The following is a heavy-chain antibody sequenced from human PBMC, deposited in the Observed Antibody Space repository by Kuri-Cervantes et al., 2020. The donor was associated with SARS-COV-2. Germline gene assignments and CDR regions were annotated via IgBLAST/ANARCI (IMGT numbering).Heavy chain of an antibody. CDR1: GYTFTGYY. CDR2: INPNSGGT. CDR3: ARGEVPYDADY. V-gene: IGHV1-2*02. Sequence: ASVKVSCKASGYTFTGYYMHWVRQAPGQGLEWMGWINPNSGGTNYAQKLQGRVNITRNTSISTAYMELSSLRSEDTAVYYCARGEVPYDADYWGQGTLVTVSS. D-gene: IGHD3-22*01. J-gene: IGHJ4*02.